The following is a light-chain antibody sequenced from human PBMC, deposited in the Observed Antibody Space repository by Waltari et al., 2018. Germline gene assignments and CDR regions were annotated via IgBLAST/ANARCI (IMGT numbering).Light chain of an antibody. CDR3: MQALQTPLT. CDR1: QSLLHSNGYNY. V-gene: IGKV2-28*01. Sequence: DIVMTQSPLSLPVTPGEPASISCRSSQSLLHSNGYNYLDWYLQKPGQSPQLLIYLGSNRASGVPHMFSGRGSGTDFTLKISRVEAEDVWVYYCMQALQTPLTFGGGTKVEIK. CDR2: LGS. J-gene: IGKJ4*01.